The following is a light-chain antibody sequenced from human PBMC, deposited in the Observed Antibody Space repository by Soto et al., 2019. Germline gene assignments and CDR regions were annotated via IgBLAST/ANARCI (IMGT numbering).Light chain of an antibody. Sequence: EIVLTQSPATLSLSPGERATLSCRSSQSVSSYLAWYQQKPGQAPRLLIYDASNRATGIPARFSGRGSGTDFTLTISSLEPEHFAVYYCQQRSNCPLTFGGGTKLEIK. CDR2: DAS. CDR1: QSVSSY. J-gene: IGKJ4*01. V-gene: IGKV3-11*01. CDR3: QQRSNCPLT.